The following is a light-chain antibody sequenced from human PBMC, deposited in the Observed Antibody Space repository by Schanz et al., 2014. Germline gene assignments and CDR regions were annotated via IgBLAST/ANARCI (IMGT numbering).Light chain of an antibody. CDR3: QVWDGSSDHVV. CDR2: DDI. CDR1: NIGSKS. Sequence: SYELTQPPSVSVAPGQTASITCGGNNIGSKSVHWYQQKPGQAPVLVVYDDIDRPSGIPERFSGSHSGNTATLTISRVEAGDGADYYCQVWDGSSDHVVFGGGTKLTVL. J-gene: IGLJ2*01. V-gene: IGLV3-21*02.